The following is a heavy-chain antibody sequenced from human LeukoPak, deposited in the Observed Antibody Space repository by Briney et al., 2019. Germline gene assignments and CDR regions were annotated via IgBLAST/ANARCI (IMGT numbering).Heavy chain of an antibody. CDR2: ISGSGGST. Sequence: GGSLRLSCAASGFTFSSYAMSWVRQAPGKGLEWVSAISGSGGSTYYADSVKGRFTISRDNSKNTLYLQMNSLRAEDTAVYYCAKGDCTNGVCYTYYYYYGMDVWGQGTTVTVSS. CDR1: GFTFSSYA. D-gene: IGHD2-8*01. V-gene: IGHV3-23*01. CDR3: AKGDCTNGVCYTYYYYYGMDV. J-gene: IGHJ6*02.